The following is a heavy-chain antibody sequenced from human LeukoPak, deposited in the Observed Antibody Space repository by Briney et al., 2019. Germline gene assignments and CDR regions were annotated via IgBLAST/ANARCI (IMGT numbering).Heavy chain of an antibody. D-gene: IGHD3-22*01. J-gene: IGHJ4*02. CDR2: ISGSGGST. CDR1: GFTFSSYA. V-gene: IGHV3-23*01. CDR3: AKGPFEAMIASEIDY. Sequence: PGGSLRLSCAASGFTFSSYAMSWVRQAPGKGLEWVSAISGSGGSTYYADSVKGRFTISRDNSKNTLYLQMNSLRAEDTAVYYCAKGPFEAMIASEIDYWGQGTLVTVSS.